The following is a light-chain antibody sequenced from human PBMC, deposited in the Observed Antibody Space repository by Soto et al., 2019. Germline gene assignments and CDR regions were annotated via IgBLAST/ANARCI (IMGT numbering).Light chain of an antibody. CDR2: GAS. J-gene: IGKJ1*01. V-gene: IGKV3-15*01. CDR1: QSVSSN. Sequence: EIVMTQSPATLSVSPGERATLSCRASQSVSSNLAWYQQKPGQAPRLLIYGASTRATGIPARFSGSGSGTEFTLTISSLQSEDFAVYYCQHYGSSRTFGQGTKVDIK. CDR3: QHYGSSRT.